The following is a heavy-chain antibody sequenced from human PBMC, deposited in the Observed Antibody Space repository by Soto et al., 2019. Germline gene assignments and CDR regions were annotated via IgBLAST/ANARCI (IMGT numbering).Heavy chain of an antibody. V-gene: IGHV5-10-1*01. CDR2: IDPSDSQT. CDR1: GYIFAGYW. J-gene: IGHJ4*02. CDR3: ARQIYDSDTGPNFQYYFDS. D-gene: IGHD3-22*01. Sequence: PGESLKIACKGSGYIFAGYWITWVLQKPGKGLEWMGRIDPSDSQTYYSPSFRGHVTISVTKSITTVFLQWGSLRASDTAMYYCARQIYDSDTGPNFQYYFDSWGQGTPVTVSS.